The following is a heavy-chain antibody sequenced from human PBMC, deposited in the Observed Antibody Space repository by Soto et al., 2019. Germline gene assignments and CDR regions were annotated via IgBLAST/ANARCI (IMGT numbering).Heavy chain of an antibody. Sequence: QVQVVESGGGVVQPGRSLRLSCAASGFTFSTYAMHWVRQAPGKGLEWVAVISHDGSNEYYVDSVKGRFTISRDNSKNKLYVQMNSLREEYTAVYYCARGSAGHYNSGNLLDWGQGTLVTVSS. CDR3: ARGSAGHYNSGNLLD. CDR1: GFTFSTYA. D-gene: IGHD3-10*01. J-gene: IGHJ4*02. CDR2: ISHDGSNE. V-gene: IGHV3-30-3*01.